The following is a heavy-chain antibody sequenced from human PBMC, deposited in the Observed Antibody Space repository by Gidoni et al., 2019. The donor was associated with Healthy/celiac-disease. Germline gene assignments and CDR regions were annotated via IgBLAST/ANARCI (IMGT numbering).Heavy chain of an antibody. V-gene: IGHV3-11*01. Sequence: QVQLVESGGGLVKPGGSLRLSCAAPGFTFRAHYLSWIRQAPGKGLEWVSYISSSGSTIYYADSVKGRFTISRDNAKNSLYLQMNSLRAEDTAVYYCARDFSLGGRRDGYHDAFDIWGQGTMVTVSS. CDR1: GFTFRAHY. D-gene: IGHD5-12*01. CDR3: ARDFSLGGRRDGYHDAFDI. CDR2: ISSSGSTI. J-gene: IGHJ3*02.